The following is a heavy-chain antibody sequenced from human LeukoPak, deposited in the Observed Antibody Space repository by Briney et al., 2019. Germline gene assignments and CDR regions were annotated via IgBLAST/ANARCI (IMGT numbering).Heavy chain of an antibody. Sequence: ASVKVSCKVSGYTSTDYYMHWVQQAPGKGLEWMGLVDPEDGETIYAEKFQGRVTITADTSTDTAYMELSSLRSEDTAVYYCATDRRSSGYYGAFDIWGQGTMVTVSS. CDR2: VDPEDGET. D-gene: IGHD3-22*01. V-gene: IGHV1-69-2*01. J-gene: IGHJ3*02. CDR1: GYTSTDYY. CDR3: ATDRRSSGYYGAFDI.